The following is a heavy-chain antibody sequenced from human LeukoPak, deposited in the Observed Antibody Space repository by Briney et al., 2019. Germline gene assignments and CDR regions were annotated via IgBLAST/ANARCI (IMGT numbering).Heavy chain of an antibody. CDR1: GGTFSSYA. J-gene: IGHJ4*02. V-gene: IGHV1-69*13. Sequence: SVKVSCKASGGTFSSYAISWVRQAPGQRLEWMGGIIPIFGTANYAQKFQGRVTITADESTSTAYMELSSLRSEDTAVYYCASPLFRIAAAGFDYWGQGTLVTVSS. D-gene: IGHD6-13*01. CDR3: ASPLFRIAAAGFDY. CDR2: IIPIFGTA.